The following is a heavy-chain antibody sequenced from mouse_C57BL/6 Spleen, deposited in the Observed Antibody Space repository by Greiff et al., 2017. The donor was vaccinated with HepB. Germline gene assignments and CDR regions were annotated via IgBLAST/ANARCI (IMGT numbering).Heavy chain of an antibody. CDR2: INPNSGGT. J-gene: IGHJ3*01. CDR3: EWVGSYEERYWFAY. Sequence: EVQLQQSGPELVKPGASVKLSCKASGYTFTDYYMHWVKQRPGQSLEWIGSINPNSGGTRYNKKFKGKATLTVDKSSSTVYMELRSLTSEDSAVYYGEWVGSYEERYWFAYWGQGTIVTVS. V-gene: IGHV1-26*01. D-gene: IGHD2-12*01. CDR1: GYTFTDYY.